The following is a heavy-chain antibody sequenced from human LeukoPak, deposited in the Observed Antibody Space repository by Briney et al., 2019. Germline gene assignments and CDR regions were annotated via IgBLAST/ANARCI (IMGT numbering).Heavy chain of an antibody. D-gene: IGHD2-2*01. CDR1: GFTFSNYW. CDR3: ARDGGGFCSSTSCGGYYFDY. V-gene: IGHV3-7*01. CDR2: IQQHGSET. Sequence: GGSLRLSCEGSGFTFSNYWMSWVRQAPGKGLEWVANIQQHGSETYYADSVKGRFTISRDNSKNTLYLQMNSLSAEDTAVYYCARDGGGFCSSTSCGGYYFDYWGQGTLVTVSS. J-gene: IGHJ4*02.